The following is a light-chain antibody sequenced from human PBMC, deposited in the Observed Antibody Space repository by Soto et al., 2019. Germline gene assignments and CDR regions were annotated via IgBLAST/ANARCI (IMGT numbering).Light chain of an antibody. Sequence: DIVMTQSPDSLAVSLDERATINCKSSQSVLYSSNNKNSLAWYQQKQGQPPKLLIYWASTRESGVPDRFSGSGSGTDFTLTISSLKADYVAVYYCQQYFSTPLTFGGGTKVEIK. V-gene: IGKV4-1*01. J-gene: IGKJ4*01. CDR3: QQYFSTPLT. CDR2: WAS. CDR1: QSVLYSSNNKNS.